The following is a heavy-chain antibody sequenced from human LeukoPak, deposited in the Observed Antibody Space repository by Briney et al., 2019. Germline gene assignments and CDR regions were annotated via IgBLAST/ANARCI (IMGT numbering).Heavy chain of an antibody. V-gene: IGHV3-66*01. Sequence: PGGSLRLSCAASGFTVSSNYMSWVRQAPGKGLEWVSVIYSGGSTYYADSVKGRFTISRDNSKNTLYLQMNSLRAEDTAVYYCASPYGDPILYGMDVWGQGTTVTVSS. CDR3: ASPYGDPILYGMDV. D-gene: IGHD4-17*01. CDR1: GFTVSSNY. J-gene: IGHJ6*02. CDR2: IYSGGST.